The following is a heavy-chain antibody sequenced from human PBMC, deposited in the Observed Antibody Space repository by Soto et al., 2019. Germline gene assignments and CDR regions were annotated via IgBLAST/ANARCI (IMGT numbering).Heavy chain of an antibody. CDR3: ATEGEDYYYYGMDV. J-gene: IGHJ6*02. Sequence: QVQLVQSGAEVKKPGASVKVSCKVSGYTLTELSMHWVRQAPGKGLEWMGGFDPEDGETIYAQKFQGRVTXXEXTXXDTAYMELSSLRSEDTAVYYCATEGEDYYYYGMDVWGPGTTVTVSS. D-gene: IGHD3-16*01. CDR1: GYTLTELS. CDR2: FDPEDGET. V-gene: IGHV1-24*01.